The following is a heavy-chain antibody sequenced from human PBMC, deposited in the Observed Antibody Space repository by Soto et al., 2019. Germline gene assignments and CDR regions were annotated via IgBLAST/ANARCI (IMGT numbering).Heavy chain of an antibody. V-gene: IGHV1-18*01. D-gene: IGHD2-2*01. Sequence: QVQLVQSGAEVTEPGASVKVSCKASGYTFISYGVSWVRQAPGQGLEWMGWISGNTGKTNYAQNLQGRVTMTTDTSTSTAYMELRSLRADDTAVYYCARDWNCSNTGCQNCFDPWGQGTLVTVSS. CDR2: ISGNTGKT. CDR1: GYTFISYG. J-gene: IGHJ5*02. CDR3: ARDWNCSNTGCQNCFDP.